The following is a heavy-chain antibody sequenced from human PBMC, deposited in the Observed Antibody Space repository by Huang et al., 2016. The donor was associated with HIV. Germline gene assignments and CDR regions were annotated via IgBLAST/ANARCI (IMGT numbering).Heavy chain of an antibody. V-gene: IGHV3-30*02. CDR1: GFTFRSYA. CDR2: IQFDGVNK. D-gene: IGHD6-19*01. J-gene: IGHJ5*02. Sequence: QVQLVESGGGVVQPGGSLRLSCAATGFTFRSYAMHWVRQVPGKGLEWVAYIQFDGVNKNYADSVKGRFTISRDNSKNTLYLQISSLRAEDTAVYYCVKFTIDDSSVAAWGQGTLVTVS. CDR3: VKFTIDDSSVAA.